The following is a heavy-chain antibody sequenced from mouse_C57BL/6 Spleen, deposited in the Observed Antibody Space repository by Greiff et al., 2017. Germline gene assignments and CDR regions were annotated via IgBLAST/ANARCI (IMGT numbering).Heavy chain of an antibody. CDR2: ISYDGCN. J-gene: IGHJ3*01. V-gene: IGHV3-6*01. D-gene: IGHD2-3*01. CDR3: ASSYDLEFAY. CDR1: GYSITSGYY. Sequence: EVKLQESGPGLVKPSQSLTLSCSASGYSITSGYYWNWIRQFPGNKLEWMGYISYDGCNNYNPSLKNRISITRDTSKNQFFLKLNSVTTEDTATYYCASSYDLEFAYWGQGTLVTVSA.